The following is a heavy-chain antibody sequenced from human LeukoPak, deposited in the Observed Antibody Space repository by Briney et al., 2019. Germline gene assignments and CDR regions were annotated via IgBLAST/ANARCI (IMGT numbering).Heavy chain of an antibody. CDR1: GGSFSGYY. J-gene: IGHJ4*02. CDR2: INHSGST. D-gene: IGHD2-2*01. V-gene: IGHV4-34*01. CDR3: ARGRRYCSSTSCYAQGLYYFDY. Sequence: PSETLSLTYAVYGGSFSGYYWSWIRQPPGKGLEWIGEINHSGSTNYNPSLKSRVTISVDTSKNQFSLKLSSVTAADTAVYYCARGRRYCSSTSCYAQGLYYFDYWGQGTLDTVSS.